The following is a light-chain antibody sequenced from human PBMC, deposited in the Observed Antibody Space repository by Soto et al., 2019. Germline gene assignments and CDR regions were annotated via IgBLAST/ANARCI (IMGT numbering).Light chain of an antibody. CDR1: QNIGNK. CDR3: QEYNYWPPIT. Sequence: IVMTQSPGTLSVSPGERATLSCRASQNIGNKVGWYQQKPGQAPRLLIYGASTRATGIPVRFSGSGSGTEFTLTITRLQYEDSAVYYCQEYNYWPPITFGGGTKVEIK. V-gene: IGKV3-15*01. CDR2: GAS. J-gene: IGKJ4*01.